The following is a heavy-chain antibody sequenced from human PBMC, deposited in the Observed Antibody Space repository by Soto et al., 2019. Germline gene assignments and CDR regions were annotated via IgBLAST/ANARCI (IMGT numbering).Heavy chain of an antibody. CDR1: GGSISIYY. CDR2: IYPSGST. Sequence: SETLFVPCTISGGSISIYYWNWIRQPAGKRLELIGRIYPSGSTNYKPSLKSRVTMSIGTSKNQFSLKLTSVTAADTAVYFCARDNPKMASAPFDDWGHGTMVTVFS. V-gene: IGHV4-4*07. D-gene: IGHD5-12*01. CDR3: ARDNPKMASAPFDD. J-gene: IGHJ4*01.